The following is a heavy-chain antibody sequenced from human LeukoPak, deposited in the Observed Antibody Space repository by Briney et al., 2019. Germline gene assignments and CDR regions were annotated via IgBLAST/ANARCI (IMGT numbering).Heavy chain of an antibody. J-gene: IGHJ3*02. CDR2: NNPNSGGT. CDR3: ASPRPVGYFDWWCDAFDI. D-gene: IGHD3-9*01. V-gene: IGHV1-2*02. Sequence: GASVKVSCKASGYTFTGYYMHWVRRAPGQGLEWMGWNNPNSGGTNYAQKFQGRVTMTRDTSISTAYMELSRLRSDDTAVYYCASPRPVGYFDWWCDAFDIWGQGTMVTVSS. CDR1: GYTFTGYY.